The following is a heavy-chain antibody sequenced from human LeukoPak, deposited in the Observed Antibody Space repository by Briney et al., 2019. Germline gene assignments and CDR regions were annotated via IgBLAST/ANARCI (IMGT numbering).Heavy chain of an antibody. V-gene: IGHV1-69*13. Sequence: SVKVSCKASGGAFSSYAISWVRQAPGQGIEWMGGIIPIFGTANYAQKFQGRVTITADESTSTAYMELSSLRSEDTAVYYCARVGRWLQFSRSAFDIWGQGTMVTVSS. CDR3: ARVGRWLQFSRSAFDI. CDR2: IIPIFGTA. J-gene: IGHJ3*02. D-gene: IGHD5-24*01. CDR1: GGAFSSYA.